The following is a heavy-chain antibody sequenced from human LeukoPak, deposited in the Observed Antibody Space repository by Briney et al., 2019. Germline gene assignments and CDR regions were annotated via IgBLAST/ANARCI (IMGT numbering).Heavy chain of an antibody. D-gene: IGHD2-2*01. CDR1: GYSISSGYY. J-gene: IGHJ4*02. CDR2: ISYSGTT. V-gene: IGHV4-38-2*02. Sequence: SETLSLTCTVSGYSISSGYYWGWIRQPPGKGLEWIGGISYSGTTKKNPSLESRITMSVDTSKNQFSLKLSSVTAADTAVYYCARAYCTSTSCDSFDYWGQGTLVTVSS. CDR3: ARAYCTSTSCDSFDY.